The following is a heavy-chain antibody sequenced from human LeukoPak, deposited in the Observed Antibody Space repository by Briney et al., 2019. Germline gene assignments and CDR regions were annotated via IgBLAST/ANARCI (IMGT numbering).Heavy chain of an antibody. V-gene: IGHV3-53*01. CDR3: ARGIGRGVISPYFDH. CDR2: LYSSGRT. CDR1: ELSVSSNY. D-gene: IGHD2-21*01. Sequence: PGGSLRLSCAASELSVSSNYMSGIRQAPGKGLEWGAILYSSGRTEYADSVKGRFAVSRDNSKNTLYLQMNSLRVEDTAVYYCARGIGRGVISPYFDHWGQGALVTVSS. J-gene: IGHJ4*02.